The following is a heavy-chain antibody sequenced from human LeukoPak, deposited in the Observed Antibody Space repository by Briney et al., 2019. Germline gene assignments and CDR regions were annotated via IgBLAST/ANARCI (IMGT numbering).Heavy chain of an antibody. D-gene: IGHD6-13*01. CDR1: GGSVNSVSYY. CDR3: ASDKGYSNNYFDY. Sequence: SETLSLTCTVSGGSVNSVSYYWSWIRQPPGKGLEWIGYIYYSGNTNYNPSLKSRVTMSVDTSRNQFSLKLSSVTAADTALYYCASDKGYSNNYFDYWGQGTLVTVSS. CDR2: IYYSGNT. J-gene: IGHJ4*01. V-gene: IGHV4-61*01.